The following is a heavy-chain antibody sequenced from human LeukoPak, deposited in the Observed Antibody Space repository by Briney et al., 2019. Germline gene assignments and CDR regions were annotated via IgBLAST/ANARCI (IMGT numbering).Heavy chain of an antibody. CDR1: GYXFTSYY. J-gene: IGHJ4*02. Sequence: ASVKVSCKASGYXFTSYYMHWVRQAPGQGLEWMGIINPSGGSTSYAQKFQGRVTMTRDTSTSTVYMELSSLRSEDTAVYYCARESCSGGSCYSLDYWGQGTLVTVSS. D-gene: IGHD2-15*01. CDR3: ARESCSGGSCYSLDY. V-gene: IGHV1-46*01. CDR2: INPSGGST.